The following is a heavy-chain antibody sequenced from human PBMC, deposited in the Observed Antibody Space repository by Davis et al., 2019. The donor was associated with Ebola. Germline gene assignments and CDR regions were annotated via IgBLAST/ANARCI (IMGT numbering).Heavy chain of an antibody. CDR3: ARDEGTGELIGNAFDI. J-gene: IGHJ3*02. Sequence: ASVKVSCKASGGTFSSYAISWVRQAPGQGLEWMGWISAYNGNTNYAQKLQGRVTMTTDTSTSTAYMELRSLRSDDTAVYYCARDEGTGELIGNAFDIWGQGTMVTVSS. V-gene: IGHV1-18*01. CDR1: GGTFSSYA. D-gene: IGHD7-27*01. CDR2: ISAYNGNT.